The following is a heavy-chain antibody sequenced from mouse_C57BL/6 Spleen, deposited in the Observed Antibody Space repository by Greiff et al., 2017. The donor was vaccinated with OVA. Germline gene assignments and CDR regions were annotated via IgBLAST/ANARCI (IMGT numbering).Heavy chain of an antibody. CDR3: ARGGYGSSSHWYFDA. CDR2: ISDGGSYT. D-gene: IGHD1-1*01. V-gene: IGHV5-4*03. CDR1: GFTFSSYA. Sequence: DVMLVESGGGLVKPGGSLKLSCAASGFTFSSYAMSWVRQTPEKRLEWVATISDGGSYTYYPDNVKGRFTISRDNAKNNLYLQMSHLKSEDTAMYYCARGGYGSSSHWYFDAWGTGTTVTVSS. J-gene: IGHJ1*03.